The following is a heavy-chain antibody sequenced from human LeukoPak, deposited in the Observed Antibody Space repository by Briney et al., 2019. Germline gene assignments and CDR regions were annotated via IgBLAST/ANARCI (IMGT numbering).Heavy chain of an antibody. CDR1: GGSFSGYY. V-gene: IGHV4-34*01. Sequence: SETLSLTCAVYGGSFSGYYWSWIRQPPGKGLEWIGEINHSGSTNYNPSLKSRVTISVDTSKNQFSLKLSSVTAADTAVYYCARQGSLSGSYFDYWGQGTLVTVSS. CDR2: INHSGST. D-gene: IGHD1-26*01. J-gene: IGHJ4*02. CDR3: ARQGSLSGSYFDY.